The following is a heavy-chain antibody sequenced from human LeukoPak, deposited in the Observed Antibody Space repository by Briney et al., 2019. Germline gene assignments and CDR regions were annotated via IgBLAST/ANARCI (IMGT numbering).Heavy chain of an antibody. CDR1: GDSISSSSFN. CDR2: ISSSGTT. Sequence: PSGTLSLTCTVSGDSISSSSFNWGWIRQPPGKGLEWIGSISSSGTTYYNPSLKSRVTISVDTSKNQFSLKLSSVAAADTAVYYCARLSYYYYFMDVWGKGSTVTVSS. V-gene: IGHV4-39*01. J-gene: IGHJ6*03. CDR3: ARLSYYYYFMDV.